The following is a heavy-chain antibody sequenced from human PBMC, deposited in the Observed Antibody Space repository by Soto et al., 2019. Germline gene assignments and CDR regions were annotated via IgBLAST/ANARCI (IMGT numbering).Heavy chain of an antibody. Sequence: QVQLVQSGAEVKKPAASVKVSCKASRHTFTTYAIHWVRQAPGQRLEWMGWITAGSGYTRYSQNFQGRVTITRDTSASTVYMELSSLSSEDTAVYYCATGPIGDNGGYWGQGTLVTVSS. D-gene: IGHD4-17*01. CDR3: ATGPIGDNGGY. J-gene: IGHJ4*02. V-gene: IGHV1-3*01. CDR1: RHTFTTYA. CDR2: ITAGSGYT.